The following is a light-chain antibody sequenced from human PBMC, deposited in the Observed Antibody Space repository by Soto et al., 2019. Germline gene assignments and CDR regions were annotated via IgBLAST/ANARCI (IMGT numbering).Light chain of an antibody. J-gene: IGKJ1*01. CDR3: QHYGSSPST. Sequence: EIVLTQSPGTLSLSPGERSTLSFRASQSISGTYLAWYQQKPGQSPRLLIYSASTRAPGIPDRFSGSGSGTDFTLTISRLEPEDFAVYYCQHYGSSPSTFGRGTKVDIK. CDR1: QSISGTY. V-gene: IGKV3-20*01. CDR2: SAS.